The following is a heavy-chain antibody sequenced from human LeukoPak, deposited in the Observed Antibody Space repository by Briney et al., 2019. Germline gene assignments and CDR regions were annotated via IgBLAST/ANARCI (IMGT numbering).Heavy chain of an antibody. CDR3: ARDNPVPYCSSTSCYTGAFDI. CDR2: ISSSSSTI. Sequence: GGSLRLSCAASGFTFSSYSMNWVRQAPGKGLEWVSYISSSSSTIYYADSVKGRFTISRDNAKNSLYLQMNSLRAEDTAVYYCARDNPVPYCSSTSCYTGAFDIWGQGTMVTVSS. CDR1: GFTFSSYS. V-gene: IGHV3-48*01. D-gene: IGHD2-2*02. J-gene: IGHJ3*02.